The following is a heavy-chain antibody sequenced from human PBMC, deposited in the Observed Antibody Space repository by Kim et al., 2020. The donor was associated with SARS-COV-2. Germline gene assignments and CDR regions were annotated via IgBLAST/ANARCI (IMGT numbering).Heavy chain of an antibody. Sequence: STNYNPSLKSRVTMSVATFKNQFSLRLSSVTAADTAVYYCAKFGFFSLDYWGQGTLVTVSS. CDR3: AKFGFFSLDY. CDR2: ST. V-gene: IGHV4-59*10. J-gene: IGHJ4*02. D-gene: IGHD5-12*01.